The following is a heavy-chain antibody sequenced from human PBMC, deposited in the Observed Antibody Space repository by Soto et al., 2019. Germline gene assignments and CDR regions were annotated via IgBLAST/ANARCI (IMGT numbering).Heavy chain of an antibody. CDR3: ARLRVPAATWVDAFDI. CDR2: ISAYNGNT. Sequence: ASVKVSCKASGYTFTSYGISWVRQAPGQGLEWMGWISAYNGNTNYAQKLQGRVTMTTDTSTSTAYMELRSLRSDDTAVYYCARLRVPAATWVDAFDIWGQGTMVTVSS. V-gene: IGHV1-18*04. D-gene: IGHD2-2*01. CDR1: GYTFTSYG. J-gene: IGHJ3*02.